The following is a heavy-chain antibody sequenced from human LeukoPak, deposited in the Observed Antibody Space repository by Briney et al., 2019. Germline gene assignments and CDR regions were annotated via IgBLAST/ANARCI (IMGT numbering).Heavy chain of an antibody. J-gene: IGHJ4*02. Sequence: GGSLRLSCAASGFTFSSYSMNWVRQAPGKGPEGVSSISSSSSYIYYADSVKGRFTISRDNAKNSLYLKMNSLRAEDTAVYYCARDKREIDYWGQGTLVTVSS. CDR1: GFTFSSYS. CDR3: ARDKREIDY. CDR2: ISSSSSYI. V-gene: IGHV3-21*01. D-gene: IGHD6-25*01.